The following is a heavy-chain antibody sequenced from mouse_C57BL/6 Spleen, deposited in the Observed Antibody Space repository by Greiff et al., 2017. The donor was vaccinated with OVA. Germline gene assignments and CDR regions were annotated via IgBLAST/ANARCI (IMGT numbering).Heavy chain of an antibody. CDR3: ARSGTRYDYDDGIGYYAMDY. V-gene: IGHV1-81*01. Sequence: QVQLKQSGAELARPGASVKLSCKASGYTFTSYGISWVKQRTGQGLEWIGEIYPRSGNTYYNEKFKGKATLTADKSSSTAYMELRSLTSEDSAVYFCARSGTRYDYDDGIGYYAMDYWGQGTSVTVSS. D-gene: IGHD2-4*01. CDR2: IYPRSGNT. CDR1: GYTFTSYG. J-gene: IGHJ4*01.